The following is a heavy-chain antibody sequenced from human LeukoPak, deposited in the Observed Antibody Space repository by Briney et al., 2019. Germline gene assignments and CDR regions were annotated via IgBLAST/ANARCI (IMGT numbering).Heavy chain of an antibody. Sequence: PGGSLRLSCAASGFTVSSNYMSWVRQAPGKGLEWVSVIYSGGSTYYADSVKGRFTISRDNSKNTLYLQMNSLRAEDTAVYYCARAPPYYDSSGHAVDYWGQGTLVTVSS. D-gene: IGHD3-22*01. J-gene: IGHJ4*02. CDR3: ARAPPYYDSSGHAVDY. V-gene: IGHV3-53*01. CDR2: IYSGGST. CDR1: GFTVSSNY.